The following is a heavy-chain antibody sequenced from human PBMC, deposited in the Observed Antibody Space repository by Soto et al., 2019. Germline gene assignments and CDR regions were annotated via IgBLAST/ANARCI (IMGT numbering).Heavy chain of an antibody. CDR3: ARDPVAVAKGTAFDY. CDR1: GGTFSSYA. V-gene: IGHV1-69*13. Sequence: SVKVSCKASGGTFSSYAISWVRQAPGQGLEWMGGIIPIFGTANYAQKFQGRVTITADESTSTAYMELSSLRSEDTAVYYCARDPVAVAKGTAFDYWGQGTLVTVSS. CDR2: IIPIFGTA. J-gene: IGHJ4*02. D-gene: IGHD6-19*01.